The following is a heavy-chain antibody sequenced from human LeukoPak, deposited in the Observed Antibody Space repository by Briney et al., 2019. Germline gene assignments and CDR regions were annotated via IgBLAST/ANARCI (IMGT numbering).Heavy chain of an antibody. Sequence: GGSLRLSCVASGFTLSSYWMSWVRQAPGKGLEWVANIKQDGSDKYYVDSLKGRFTISRDNAKSSLYLQMNSLRAEDTAVYYCARDLNYYDSSGYGYWGQGTLVTVSS. V-gene: IGHV3-7*01. CDR1: GFTLSSYW. D-gene: IGHD3-22*01. J-gene: IGHJ4*02. CDR2: IKQDGSDK. CDR3: ARDLNYYDSSGYGY.